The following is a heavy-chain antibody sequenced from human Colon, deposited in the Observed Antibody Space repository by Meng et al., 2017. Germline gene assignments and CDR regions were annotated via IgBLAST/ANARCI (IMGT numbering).Heavy chain of an antibody. J-gene: IGHJ4*02. D-gene: IGHD3-10*01. V-gene: IGHV4-61*01. CDR3: ARFYGSGTFEVHDY. CDR2: IHYSGSR. CDR1: GGSVSSASYY. Sequence: QVPLQGSGPGLVRPSETLSLTCNVSGGSVSSASYYWSWIRQPPGKGLEWIGLIHYSGSRNYNPSLKSRVTMSVDTSKNQVSLRLTSVTAADTAVYYCARFYGSGTFEVHDYWGQGTLVTVSS.